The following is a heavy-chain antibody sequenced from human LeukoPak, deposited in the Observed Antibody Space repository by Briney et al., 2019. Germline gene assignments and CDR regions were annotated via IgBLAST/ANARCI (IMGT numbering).Heavy chain of an antibody. CDR3: ARHIFPIVGVAY. D-gene: IGHD1-26*01. CDR1: GGSISSSSYY. J-gene: IGHJ4*02. CDR2: IYYSGST. Sequence: PSETLSLTCTVSGGSISSSSYYWGWIRQPPGKGLEWIGSIYYSGSTYYNPSLKSRVTISVDTSKNQFSLKLSSVTAADTAVYYCARHIFPIVGVAYWGQGTLVTVSS. V-gene: IGHV4-39*01.